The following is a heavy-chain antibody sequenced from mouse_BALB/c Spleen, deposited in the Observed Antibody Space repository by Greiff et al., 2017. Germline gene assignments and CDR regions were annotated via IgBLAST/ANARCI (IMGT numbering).Heavy chain of an antibody. J-gene: IGHJ4*01. D-gene: IGHD1-2*01. CDR1: GYTFTSYW. CDR2: INPSTGYT. CDR3: ARRDYYGLMDY. V-gene: IGHV1-7*01. Sequence: QVQLQQSGAELAKPGASVKMSCKASGYTFTSYWMHWVKQRPGQGLEWIGYINPSTGYTEYNQKFKDKATLTADKSSSTAYMQLSSLTSEDSAVYYCARRDYYGLMDYWGQGTSVTVSS.